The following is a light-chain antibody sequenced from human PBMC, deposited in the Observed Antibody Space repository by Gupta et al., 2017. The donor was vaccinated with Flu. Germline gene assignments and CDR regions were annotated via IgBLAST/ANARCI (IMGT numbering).Light chain of an antibody. CDR3: QQYGSSPLT. V-gene: IGKV3-20*01. Sequence: EIVLTQSPGTLSLSPGERATLSCRASQSISSSYLAWYQQKPGQAPRLLIYCASSRATGIPDRFSGSGSGTDFTLTISRLEPEDFAVYYCQQYGSSPLTFGGGTXVEIK. CDR1: QSISSSY. CDR2: CAS. J-gene: IGKJ4*01.